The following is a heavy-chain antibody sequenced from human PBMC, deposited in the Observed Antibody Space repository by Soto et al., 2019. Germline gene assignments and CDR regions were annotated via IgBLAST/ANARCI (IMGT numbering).Heavy chain of an antibody. D-gene: IGHD6-19*01. J-gene: IGHJ4*02. CDR1: GGSISSGDYY. CDR2: IYYSGGT. V-gene: IGHV4-31*03. CDR3: ARDSEVAGNFDY. Sequence: PSETLSLTCTVSGGSISSGDYYWSWIRQHPGKGLEWIGYIYYSGGTYYNPSLKSRVTISVDTSKNQFSLKLSSVTAADTAVYYCARDSEVAGNFDYWGQGTLVTVSS.